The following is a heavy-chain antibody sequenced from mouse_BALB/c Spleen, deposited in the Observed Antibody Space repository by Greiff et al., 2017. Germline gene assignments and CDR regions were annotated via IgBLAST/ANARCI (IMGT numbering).Heavy chain of an antibody. J-gene: IGHJ1*01. CDR3: ARSRRSWYFDV. CDR2: ISSGSSTI. CDR1: GFTFSSFG. V-gene: IGHV5-17*02. Sequence: EVKLVESGGGLVQPGGSRKLSCAASGFTFSSFGMHWVRQAPEKGLEWVAYISSGSSTIYYADTVKGRFTISRDNPKNTLFLQMTSLRSEDTAMYYCARSRRSWYFDVWGAGTTVTVSS.